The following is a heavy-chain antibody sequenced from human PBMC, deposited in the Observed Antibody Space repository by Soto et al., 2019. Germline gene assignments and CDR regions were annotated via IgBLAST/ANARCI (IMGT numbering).Heavy chain of an antibody. J-gene: IGHJ5*02. CDR1: GFTVSSYG. CDR3: AALEPGGYSRGGYAEGFDP. CDR2: ISYDGSNK. Sequence: QVQLVESGGGVVQPGRSLRLSCAASGFTVSSYGMHWVRQAPGKGLEWVAVISYDGSNKYYADSVKGRFTISRVNSKNTLSPQMNSRIAGATAVYYSAALEPGGYSRGGYAEGFDPWGQRTLVTVCS. V-gene: IGHV3-30*03. D-gene: IGHD6-19*01.